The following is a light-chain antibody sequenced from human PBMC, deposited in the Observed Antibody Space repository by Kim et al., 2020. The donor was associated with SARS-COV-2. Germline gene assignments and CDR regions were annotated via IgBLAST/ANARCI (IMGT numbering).Light chain of an antibody. V-gene: IGKV1-39*01. J-gene: IGKJ1*01. CDR3: QQSYSTFTWT. CDR2: AAS. Sequence: DIQMTQSPSSLSASVGDRVTITCRASQSISSYLNWYQQKPGKAPKLLIYAASSLQSGVPSRFSGSGSGTDFTLTISSLQPEDFATYYCQQSYSTFTWTFGQGTKGDIK. CDR1: QSISSY.